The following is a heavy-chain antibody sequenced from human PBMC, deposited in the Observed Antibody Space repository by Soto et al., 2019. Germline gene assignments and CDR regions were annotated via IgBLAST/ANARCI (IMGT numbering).Heavy chain of an antibody. J-gene: IGHJ5*02. CDR1: GFTFSDYY. V-gene: IGHV3-11*01. D-gene: IGHD1-26*01. CDR3: ARELVPVASWFDP. CDR2: ISNSGSTI. Sequence: QVQLVESGGGLVKPGGSLRLSCAVSGFTFSDYYMTWIRQTPGKGLEWVSYISNSGSTIYYADSVKGRFTISRDNAKNSLYLQMNSLRVEDTAVYFCARELVPVASWFDPWGQGTLVTVSS.